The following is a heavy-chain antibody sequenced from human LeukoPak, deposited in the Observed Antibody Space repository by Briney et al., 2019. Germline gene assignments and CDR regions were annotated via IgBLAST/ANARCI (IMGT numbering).Heavy chain of an antibody. V-gene: IGHV3-23*01. CDR2: ISGSGGST. CDR3: AKKSIMGNSSTWYYFDY. CDR1: GFTFSSYA. Sequence: HPGGSLRLSCAASGFTFSSYAMSLVRQAPGKGLEWVSGISGSGGSTYYADSVKGRFTISRDNSKNTLYLQMNSLRAEDTAVYYCAKKSIMGNSSTWYYFDYWGQGTLVTVSS. D-gene: IGHD6-13*01. J-gene: IGHJ4*02.